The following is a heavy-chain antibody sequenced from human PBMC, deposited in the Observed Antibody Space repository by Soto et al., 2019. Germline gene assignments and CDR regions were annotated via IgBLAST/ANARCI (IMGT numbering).Heavy chain of an antibody. Sequence: AAVKVSCKASGGTSTGYYMPWVRQAPGQGLEWMGWINPNSGGTNYAQKFQGRVTMTRDTSISTAYMELSRLRSDDTAVYYCARGDVDIVATSNWFDPWGERTPVTV. CDR2: INPNSGGT. D-gene: IGHD5-12*01. CDR3: ARGDVDIVATSNWFDP. V-gene: IGHV1-2*02. CDR1: GGTSTGYY. J-gene: IGHJ5*02.